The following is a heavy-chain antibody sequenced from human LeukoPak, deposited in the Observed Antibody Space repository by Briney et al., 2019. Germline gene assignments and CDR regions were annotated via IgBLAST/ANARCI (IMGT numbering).Heavy chain of an antibody. CDR2: INPNSDGI. Sequence: ASVKVSCKASGYTFTDHYMHWVRQAPGQGLEWMGWINPNSDGINNYAHKFQGRVTMTRDTSISTAYMELSRLRSDDTAVYYCARDRGYGRLRWFDPWGQGTLVTVSS. D-gene: IGHD3-16*01. CDR1: GYTFTDHY. J-gene: IGHJ5*02. CDR3: ARDRGYGRLRWFDP. V-gene: IGHV1-2*07.